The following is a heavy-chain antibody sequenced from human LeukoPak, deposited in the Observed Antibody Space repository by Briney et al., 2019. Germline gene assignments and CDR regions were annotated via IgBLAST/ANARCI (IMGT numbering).Heavy chain of an antibody. V-gene: IGHV1-2*04. Sequence: ASVKVSCKASGYTFTSYYMHWVRQAPGQGLEWMGWINPNSGGTNYAQKFQGWVTMTRDTSISTAYMELSRLRSDDTAVYYCARAGAPLAAAGANWWFDPWGQGTLVTVSS. CDR3: ARAGAPLAAAGANWWFDP. CDR1: GYTFTSYY. CDR2: INPNSGGT. J-gene: IGHJ5*02. D-gene: IGHD6-13*01.